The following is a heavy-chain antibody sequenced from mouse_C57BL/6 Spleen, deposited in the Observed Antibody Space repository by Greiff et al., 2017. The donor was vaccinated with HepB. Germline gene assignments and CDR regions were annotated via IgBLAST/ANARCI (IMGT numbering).Heavy chain of an antibody. V-gene: IGHV1-50*01. D-gene: IGHD2-3*01. CDR1: GYTFTSYW. CDR3: ARIYDGYYDAMDY. CDR2: IDPSDSYT. Sequence: VQLQQPGAELVKPGASVKLSCKASGYTFTSYWMQWVKQRPGQGLEWIGEIDPSDSYTNYNQKFKGKATLTVDTSSSTAYMQLSSLTSEDSAVYYCARIYDGYYDAMDYGGQGTSVTVSS. J-gene: IGHJ4*01.